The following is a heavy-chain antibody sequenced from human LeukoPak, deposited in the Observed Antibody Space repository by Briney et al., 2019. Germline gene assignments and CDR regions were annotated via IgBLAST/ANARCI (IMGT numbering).Heavy chain of an antibody. Sequence: PSETLSLTCTVSGGSISSYYWSWIRQHPGKGLEGIGYIYYSGSTNYNPSLKSRVTISVDTSKNQLSLKLRSVTAADTAVYYCARGLGGSSGCFGYWGQGTLVTVSS. CDR3: ARGLGGSSGCFGY. CDR1: GGSISSYY. D-gene: IGHD6-19*01. J-gene: IGHJ4*02. V-gene: IGHV4-59*01. CDR2: IYYSGST.